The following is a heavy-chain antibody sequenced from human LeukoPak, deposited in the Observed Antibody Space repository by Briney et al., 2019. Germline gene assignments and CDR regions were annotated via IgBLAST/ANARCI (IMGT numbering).Heavy chain of an antibody. J-gene: IGHJ4*02. V-gene: IGHV3-21*01. CDR3: ARFIAAAVGSEFDY. CDR2: VSSGSTYI. CDR1: GFTFSSYT. Sequence: GGSLRLSCAASGFTFSSYTMNWVRQAPGRGLEWVSSVSSGSTYIYYADSVKGRFTISRGNAKNSLYLQMNSLRAEDTAVYYCARFIAAAVGSEFDYWGQGTLVTVSS. D-gene: IGHD6-13*01.